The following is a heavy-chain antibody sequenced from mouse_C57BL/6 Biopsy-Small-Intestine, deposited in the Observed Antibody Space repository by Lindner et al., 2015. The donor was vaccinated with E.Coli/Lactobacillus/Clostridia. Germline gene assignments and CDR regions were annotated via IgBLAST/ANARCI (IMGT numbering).Heavy chain of an antibody. J-gene: IGHJ4*01. CDR3: ARWGYSNPYYYAMDY. D-gene: IGHD2-5*01. CDR2: ISSGSSTI. Sequence: VQLQESGGGLVKPGGSLKLSCAASGFTFSDYGMHWVRQAPEKGLEWVAYISSGSSTIYYADTVKGRFTISRDNAKNTLFLQMTSLRSEDTAMYYCARWGYSNPYYYAMDYWVKEPQSPSPQ. CDR1: GFTFSDYG. V-gene: IGHV5-17*01.